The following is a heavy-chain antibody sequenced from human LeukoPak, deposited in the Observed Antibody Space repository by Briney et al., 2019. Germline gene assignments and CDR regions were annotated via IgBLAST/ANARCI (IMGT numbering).Heavy chain of an antibody. CDR1: GGSISSSHHY. V-gene: IGHV4-39*01. CDR2: IYSSGST. J-gene: IGHJ4*02. Sequence: KTSETLSLTCAVSGGSISSSHHYWGWIRQPPGKGLEWIGSIYSSGSTYYNPSLRTRVTISVDTSKNQFSLKLSSVTAADTAVYYCAKVGLWTTLDYWGQGILVTVSS. CDR3: AKVGLWTTLDY. D-gene: IGHD3/OR15-3a*01.